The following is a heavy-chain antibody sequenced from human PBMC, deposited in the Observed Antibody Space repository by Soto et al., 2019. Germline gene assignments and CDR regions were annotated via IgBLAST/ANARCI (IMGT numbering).Heavy chain of an antibody. V-gene: IGHV3-7*01. D-gene: IGHD6-13*01. Sequence: GGSLRLSCAASGFTFSNYWMTWARQAPGKGLEWVASMNRDGSEKRYVDSVEGRFTISRDNAKNSLFLQMNSLSPDDTAVYYCGRDAGRRFDYWGQGSLVTVSS. CDR2: MNRDGSEK. J-gene: IGHJ4*02. CDR3: GRDAGRRFDY. CDR1: GFTFSNYW.